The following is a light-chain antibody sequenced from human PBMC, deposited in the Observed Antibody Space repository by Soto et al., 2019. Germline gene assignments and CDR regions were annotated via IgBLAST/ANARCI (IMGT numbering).Light chain of an antibody. J-gene: IGLJ2*01. Sequence: QPLLTQSSSASASLGSSVKLTCTLSSGHSSYIIAWHQQQPGKAPRYLMKLEGSGSYNKGSGVPDRFSGSSSGADRYLTISNLQSEDEADYYCETWDSNTRVFGGGTKVTVL. CDR1: SGHSSYI. CDR2: LEGSGSY. CDR3: ETWDSNTRV. V-gene: IGLV4-60*03.